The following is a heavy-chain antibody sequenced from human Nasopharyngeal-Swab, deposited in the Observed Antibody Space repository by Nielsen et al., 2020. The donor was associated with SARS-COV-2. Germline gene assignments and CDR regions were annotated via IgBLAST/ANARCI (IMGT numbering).Heavy chain of an antibody. J-gene: IGHJ4*02. Sequence: GESLKISCAASGFTFSSYAMSWVRQAPGKGLEWVSVIYSGGSSTYYADSVKGRFTISRDNSKNTLYLQMNSLRAEDTAVYYCPSQRGGSGYDRWGQGTLVTVSS. CDR2: IYSGGSST. D-gene: IGHD5-12*01. CDR3: PSQRGGSGYDR. CDR1: GFTFSSYA. V-gene: IGHV3-23*03.